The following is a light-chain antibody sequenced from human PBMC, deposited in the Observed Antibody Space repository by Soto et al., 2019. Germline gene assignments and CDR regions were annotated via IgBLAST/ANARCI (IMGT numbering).Light chain of an antibody. CDR3: QQSKSLPLT. V-gene: IGKV1-12*01. CDR1: QDVNIR. CDR2: AAT. J-gene: IGKJ4*01. Sequence: DIQMTQSPSSVSASVGDRVTITCRATQDVNIRLAWYQHKPGKAPNLLIYAATDLQSGVPSRFSGSGSGTDFTLTISSLQPEDSATYYCQQSKSLPLTFGGGTKVEIK.